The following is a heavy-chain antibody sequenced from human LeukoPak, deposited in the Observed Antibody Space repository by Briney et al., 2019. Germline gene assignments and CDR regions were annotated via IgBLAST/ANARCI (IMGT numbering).Heavy chain of an antibody. CDR2: INHSGST. V-gene: IGHV4-34*01. D-gene: IGHD4-17*01. Sequence: SETLSLPCAVYGASFSGYYWSWIRQPPGKGLEWIGEINHSGSTNYNPSLKGRVTISVDTSKNQFSLKLSSVTAADTAIYYCARTRSVTPAWWYFDLWGRGTLVTVSS. CDR3: ARTRSVTPAWWYFDL. CDR1: GASFSGYY. J-gene: IGHJ2*01.